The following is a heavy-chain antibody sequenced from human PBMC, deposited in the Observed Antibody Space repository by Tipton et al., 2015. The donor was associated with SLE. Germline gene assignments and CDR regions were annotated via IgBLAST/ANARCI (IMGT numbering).Heavy chain of an antibody. CDR3: ARDPSPIYSMGAATNPPV. CDR1: GGSISSYY. J-gene: IGHJ4*02. D-gene: IGHD6-25*01. V-gene: IGHV4-59*12. Sequence: TLSLTCTVSGGSISSYYWSWIRQPPGKGLEWIGYIYYSGSTNYNPSLKSRVTISVDTSKNQFSLKLSSVTAADTAVYYCARDPSPIYSMGAATNPPVWGQGTLVTVSS. CDR2: IYYSGST.